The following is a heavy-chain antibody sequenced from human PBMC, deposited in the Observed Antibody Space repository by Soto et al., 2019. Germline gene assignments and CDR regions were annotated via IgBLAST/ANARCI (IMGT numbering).Heavy chain of an antibody. CDR3: ASPGNSGLKDY. Sequence: ASVKVSCKASGGTFSSYAISWVRQAPGQGLEWMGGIIPIFGTANYAQKFQGRVTITADESTSTAYMELSSLRSEDTAVYYCASPGNSGLKDYWGQGTLVTAPQ. V-gene: IGHV1-69*13. J-gene: IGHJ4*02. CDR2: IIPIFGTA. CDR1: GGTFSSYA. D-gene: IGHD4-4*01.